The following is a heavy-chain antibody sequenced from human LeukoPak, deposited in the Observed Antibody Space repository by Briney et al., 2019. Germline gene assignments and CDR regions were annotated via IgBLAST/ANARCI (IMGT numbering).Heavy chain of an antibody. Sequence: GGSLRLSCAASGFTFSRYAMSWVRQAPGKGLEWVSAVSGSGVSTYFADSVKGRFTISRDSSKNTLFLQMNSLRVEDTAVYYCAKHSLWPSSLDYWGQGTLVTVSS. V-gene: IGHV3-23*01. D-gene: IGHD6-13*01. CDR1: GFTFSRYA. J-gene: IGHJ4*02. CDR2: VSGSGVST. CDR3: AKHSLWPSSLDY.